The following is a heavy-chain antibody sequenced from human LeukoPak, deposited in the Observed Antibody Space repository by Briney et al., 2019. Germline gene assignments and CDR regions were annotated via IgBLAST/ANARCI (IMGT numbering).Heavy chain of an antibody. Sequence: GGSLRLSCTASGFAFNNHAMHWVRQAPGTGLEWVAVISYDGSNKYYADSVKGRFTISRDNSKNTLYLQMNSLRAEDTALYYCATSGGCGGWGQGTLVTVSS. J-gene: IGHJ4*02. CDR3: ATSGGCGG. CDR2: ISYDGSNK. CDR1: GFAFNNHA. D-gene: IGHD1-26*01. V-gene: IGHV3-30*03.